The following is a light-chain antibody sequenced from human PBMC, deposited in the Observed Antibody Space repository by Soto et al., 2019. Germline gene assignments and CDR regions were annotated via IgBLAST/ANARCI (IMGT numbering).Light chain of an antibody. V-gene: IGKV3-15*01. CDR1: QSVSIN. J-gene: IGKJ2*01. CDR2: GAS. CDR3: QQYNNWPYT. Sequence: EIVMTQSPATLSVSPGERATLSCRASQSVSINFAWYQQAPGQAPRLLIHGASTRATGIPARFSGSGSGTDFTLTISSLQSEDFAVYYCQQYNNWPYTFGQGTKLEIK.